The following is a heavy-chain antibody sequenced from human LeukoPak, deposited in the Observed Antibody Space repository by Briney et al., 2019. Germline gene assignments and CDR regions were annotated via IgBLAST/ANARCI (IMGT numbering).Heavy chain of an antibody. CDR3: ARGNYGDYHHDY. V-gene: IGHV1-69*13. CDR2: IIPIFGTA. Sequence: SVKVSCKASGYTFTSYGISWVRQAPGQGLEWMGGIIPIFGTANYAQKFQGRVTITADESTSTAYMELSSLRSEDTAVYYCARGNYGDYHHDYWGQGTLVTVSS. D-gene: IGHD4-17*01. CDR1: GYTFTSYG. J-gene: IGHJ4*02.